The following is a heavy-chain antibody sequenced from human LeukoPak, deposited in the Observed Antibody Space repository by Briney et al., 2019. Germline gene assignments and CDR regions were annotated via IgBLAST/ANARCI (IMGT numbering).Heavy chain of an antibody. V-gene: IGHV3-9*01. J-gene: IGHJ4*02. D-gene: IGHD3-22*01. CDR1: GFTFDDYA. CDR2: ISLNSGSI. Sequence: PGRSLRLSCAASGFTFDDYAMHWLRQDPGKGLEWVSGISLNSGSIGYADSVKGRFTISRDNAKNSLYLQMNSLRAEDTAVYYCARSASTFYDSSGHQFDYWGQGTLVTVSS. CDR3: ARSASTFYDSSGHQFDY.